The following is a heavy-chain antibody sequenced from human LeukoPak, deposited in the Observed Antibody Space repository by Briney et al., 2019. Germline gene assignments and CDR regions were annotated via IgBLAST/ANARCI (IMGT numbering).Heavy chain of an antibody. J-gene: IGHJ6*04. D-gene: IGHD2-2*01. CDR1: GFIVSANY. Sequence: PGGSLRLSCAASGFIVSANYMSWVRQAPGKGLEWVSVIYTGGSTYYADSVKGRFTISRDNSKNTVSLQMTSLRAEDTAVYYCAKEGDCSTTSCLTGGLDVWGKGTTVTVSS. CDR3: AKEGDCSTTSCLTGGLDV. CDR2: IYTGGST. V-gene: IGHV3-53*01.